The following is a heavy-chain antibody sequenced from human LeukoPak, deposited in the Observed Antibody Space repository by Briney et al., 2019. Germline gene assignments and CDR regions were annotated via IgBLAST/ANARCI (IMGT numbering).Heavy chain of an antibody. Sequence: GGSLRLSCAASGFTFSSYAMSWVRQAPGKGLEWVSAISGSGGSTYSADSVKGRFTISRDNSKNTLYLQMNSLRAEDTAVYYCAKNQLVTVYFDYWGQGTLVTVSS. CDR2: ISGSGGST. V-gene: IGHV3-23*01. CDR1: GFTFSSYA. D-gene: IGHD6-13*01. CDR3: AKNQLVTVYFDY. J-gene: IGHJ4*02.